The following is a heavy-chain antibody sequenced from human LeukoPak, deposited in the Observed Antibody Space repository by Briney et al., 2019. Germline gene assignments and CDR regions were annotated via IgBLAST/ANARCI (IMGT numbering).Heavy chain of an antibody. J-gene: IGHJ4*02. D-gene: IGHD3-10*01. CDR1: GFTFSSYG. V-gene: IGHV3-48*03. CDR3: ARDLGFGELSPGGY. Sequence: GGSLRLSCAASGFTFSSYGMNWVRQAPGKGLEWVSYISSSGSTIYYADSVKGRFTISRDNAKNSLYLQMNSLRAEDTAVYYCARDLGFGELSPGGYWGQGTLVTVSS. CDR2: ISSSGSTI.